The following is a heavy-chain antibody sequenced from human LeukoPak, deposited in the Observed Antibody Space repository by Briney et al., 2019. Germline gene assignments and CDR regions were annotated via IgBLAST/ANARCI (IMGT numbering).Heavy chain of an antibody. D-gene: IGHD1-14*01. V-gene: IGHV4-34*01. CDR1: GGSFSGYY. J-gene: IGHJ6*03. CDR3: AGGKTKKPGPNYYYYYMDV. Sequence: SETLSLTCAVYGGSFSGYYWSWIRQPPGKGREWIGEINLSGRTNYNPSPTSRVSISVAESNNQFSFMLRSVTGADTAGSYCAGGKTKKPGPNYYYYYMDVWGKGTTVTVSS. CDR2: INLSGRT.